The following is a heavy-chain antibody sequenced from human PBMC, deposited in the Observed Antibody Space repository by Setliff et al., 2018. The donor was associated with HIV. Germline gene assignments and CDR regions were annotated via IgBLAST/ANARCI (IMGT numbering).Heavy chain of an antibody. J-gene: IGHJ6*03. CDR2: IYYSGST. CDR3: ARGHGYSSSPNYYYYMDV. D-gene: IGHD6-13*01. CDR1: GGSISSGGYY. Sequence: SETLSLTCTVSGGSISSGGYYWSWIRQHPGKGLEWIGFIYYSGSTNYNPSLKSRVTISVDTSKNQFSLKLSSVTAADTAVYYCARGHGYSSSPNYYYYMDVWGKGTTVTVSS. V-gene: IGHV4-61*08.